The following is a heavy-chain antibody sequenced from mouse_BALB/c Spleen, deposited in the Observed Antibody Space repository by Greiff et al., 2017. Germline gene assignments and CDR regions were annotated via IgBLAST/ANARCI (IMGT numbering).Heavy chain of an antibody. CDR3: ASAYYGEAMDY. Sequence: EVKVVESGGGLVKPGGSLKLSCAASGFAFSSYDMSWVRQTPEKRLEWVAYISSGGGSTYYPDTVKGRFTISRDNAKNTLYLQMSSLKSEDTAMYYCASAYYGEAMDYWGQGTSVTVSS. J-gene: IGHJ4*01. CDR1: GFAFSSYD. CDR2: ISSGGGST. D-gene: IGHD2-10*01. V-gene: IGHV5-12-1*01.